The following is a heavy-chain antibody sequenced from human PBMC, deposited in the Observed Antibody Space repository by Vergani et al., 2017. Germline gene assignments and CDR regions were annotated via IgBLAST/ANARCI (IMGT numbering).Heavy chain of an antibody. Sequence: EVQLLESGGGLVQPGGSLRLSCAASGFTFSSYAMSWVRQAPGKGLEWVSAISGSGGSTYYADSVKGRFAISRDNSKNTLYLQMNSLRAEDTAVYYCANRQGPIVVVPAATDYWGQGTLVTVSS. CDR1: GFTFSSYA. CDR2: ISGSGGST. D-gene: IGHD2-2*01. CDR3: ANRQGPIVVVPAATDY. V-gene: IGHV3-23*01. J-gene: IGHJ4*02.